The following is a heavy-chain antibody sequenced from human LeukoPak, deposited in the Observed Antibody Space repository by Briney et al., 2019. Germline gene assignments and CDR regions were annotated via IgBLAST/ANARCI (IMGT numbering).Heavy chain of an antibody. J-gene: IGHJ4*02. CDR3: ARDNYYDSSGYPDY. V-gene: IGHV7-4-1*02. D-gene: IGHD3-22*01. CDR1: GYTFTTYG. Sequence: ASVKVSCKASGYTFTTYGITWVRQAPGQGLEWMGWINTNTGNPTYAQGFTGRFVFSLDTSVSTAYLQISSLKAEDTAVYYCARDNYYDSSGYPDYWGQGTLVTVSS. CDR2: INTNTGNP.